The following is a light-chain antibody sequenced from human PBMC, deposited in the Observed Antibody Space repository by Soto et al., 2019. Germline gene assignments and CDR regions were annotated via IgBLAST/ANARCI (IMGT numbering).Light chain of an antibody. CDR1: QSVSNS. V-gene: IGKV1-39*01. J-gene: IGKJ1*01. Sequence: DIPMTQSPSSLSASVGDRVTITCRASQSVSNSLNWFQQKPGKAPKLLIYAASSLQSGVPSRFSGSGSGTDFTLTISSLQAEDFATYYCQQSYNTLQTFGQGTKVEIK. CDR2: AAS. CDR3: QQSYNTLQT.